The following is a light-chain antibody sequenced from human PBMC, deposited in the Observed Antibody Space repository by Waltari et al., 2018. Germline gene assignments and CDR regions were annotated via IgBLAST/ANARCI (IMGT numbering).Light chain of an antibody. CDR1: QSISTW. CDR2: TTS. V-gene: IGKV1-39*01. CDR3: QQSYSSPRT. J-gene: IGKJ1*01. Sequence: DIQMTQSPSTVSASIGDRVTITCRASQSISTWLAWYQQKPGKAPKLLIYTTSTLQSGVPSRFSGSGSGTDFTLTISSLQPEDFATYYCQQSYSSPRTFGQGTKVEIK.